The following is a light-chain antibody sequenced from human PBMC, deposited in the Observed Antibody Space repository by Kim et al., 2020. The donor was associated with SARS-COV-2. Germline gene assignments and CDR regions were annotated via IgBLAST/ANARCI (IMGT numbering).Light chain of an antibody. CDR1: QSVSCNS. V-gene: IGKV3-20*01. Sequence: VLTQSPDTLSLSPGERVTLSCLASQSVSCNSIAWYQQKTGQAPRLLFYAASGRATAIPDRFSGSGSGTEFILTISRPEPEESAEYYCQQAGSSPKYTFRQETRLEI. CDR2: AAS. J-gene: IGKJ2*01. CDR3: QQAGSSPKYT.